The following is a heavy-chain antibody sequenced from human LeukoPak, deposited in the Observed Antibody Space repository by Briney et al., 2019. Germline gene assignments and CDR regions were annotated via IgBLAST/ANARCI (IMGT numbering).Heavy chain of an antibody. CDR3: ARIGYSYGYGSDY. D-gene: IGHD5-18*01. CDR1: GYSISSGYY. Sequence: SETLSLTCTVSGYSISSGYYWGWIRQPPGKGLEWIGSIYHCGSTYYNPSLKSRVTISVDTSKNQFSLKLSSVTAADTAVYYCARIGYSYGYGSDYWGQGTLVTVSS. CDR2: IYHCGST. V-gene: IGHV4-38-2*02. J-gene: IGHJ4*02.